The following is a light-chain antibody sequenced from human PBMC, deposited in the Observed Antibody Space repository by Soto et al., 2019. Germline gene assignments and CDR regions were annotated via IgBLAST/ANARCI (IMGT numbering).Light chain of an antibody. CDR2: DVT. CDR3: SAYRGSSTLGD. V-gene: IGLV2-14*03. J-gene: IGLJ1*01. CDR1: STDVGGYNY. Sequence: QSALTQPASVSGSPGQSITISFTGNSTDVGGYNYVPWYQQHPGKAPTLMIYDVTNRPSGVSNRFSGSKSGNTASLTISELLAVDEADYYCSAYRGSSTLGDFGTGTKVTVL.